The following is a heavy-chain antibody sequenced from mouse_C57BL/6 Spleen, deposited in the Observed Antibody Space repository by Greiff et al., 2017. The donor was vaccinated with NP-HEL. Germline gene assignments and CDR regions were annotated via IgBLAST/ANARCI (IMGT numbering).Heavy chain of an antibody. CDR3: VRQGYDYLLYYFDY. V-gene: IGHV10-1*01. Sequence: EVKLVESGGGLVQPKGSLKLSCAASGFSFNTYAMNWVRQAPGKGLEWVARIRSKSNNYATYYADSVKDRFTISRDDSESMLYLQMNNLKTEDTAMYYCVRQGYDYLLYYFDYWGQGTTLTVSS. D-gene: IGHD2-4*01. J-gene: IGHJ2*01. CDR2: IRSKSNNYAT. CDR1: GFSFNTYA.